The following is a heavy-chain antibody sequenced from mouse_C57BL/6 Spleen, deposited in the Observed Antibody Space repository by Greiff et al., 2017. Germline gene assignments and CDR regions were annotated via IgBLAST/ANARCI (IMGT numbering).Heavy chain of an antibody. CDR2: INPNNGGT. J-gene: IGHJ2*01. V-gene: IGHV1-18*01. CDR3: SRWGGYYPYYFDY. CDR1: GYTFTDYN. Sequence: VQLQQSGPELVKPGASVKIPCKASGYTFTDYNMDWVKQSHGKSLEWIGDINPNNGGTIYNQKFKGKATLTVDKSSSTAYMELLSLTSEDTAVYYCSRWGGYYPYYFDYWGQGTTLTVSS. D-gene: IGHD2-3*01.